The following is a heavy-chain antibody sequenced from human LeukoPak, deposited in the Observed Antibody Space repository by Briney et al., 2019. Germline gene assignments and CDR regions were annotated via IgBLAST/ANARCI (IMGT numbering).Heavy chain of an antibody. V-gene: IGHV3-23*01. J-gene: IGHJ4*02. D-gene: IGHD3-10*01. CDR2: ISGSGGST. Sequence: GGRLRLSCAASGFTFSSYAMSWVRQAPGKVLEWVSAISGSGGSTYYADSVKGRFTISRDNSKNTLHLQMNSLRAEDTAVYYWAKGRELLWFGDLGPFDYWGQGTLVTVSS. CDR3: AKGRELLWFGDLGPFDY. CDR1: GFTFSSYA.